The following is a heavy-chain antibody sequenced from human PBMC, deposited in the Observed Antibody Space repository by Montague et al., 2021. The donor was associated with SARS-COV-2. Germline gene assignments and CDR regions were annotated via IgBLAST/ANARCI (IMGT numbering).Heavy chain of an antibody. D-gene: IGHD3-3*01. Sequence: SETLSLTCTVSGGSISSSSNYWGWIRQPPGKGLEWIGNIYYSGSTYYNPSLKSRVTISVDTSKNQFSLKLSSVTAADTAMYYCARLNFHITIFGVVSSRVFDYWGQGTLVTVSS. J-gene: IGHJ4*02. V-gene: IGHV4-39*01. CDR1: GGSISSSSNY. CDR3: ARLNFHITIFGVVSSRVFDY. CDR2: IYYSGST.